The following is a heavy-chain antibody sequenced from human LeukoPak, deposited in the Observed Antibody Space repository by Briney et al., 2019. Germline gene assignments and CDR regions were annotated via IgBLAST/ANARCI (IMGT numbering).Heavy chain of an antibody. J-gene: IGHJ4*02. CDR1: GYTFTNYW. Sequence: GESLKISCKASGYTFTNYWIGWVRQMPGEGLELMGIMYPDDSDTRYSPSFQGQVTISADKSINTAYLQWNSLKASDTAMYYCARLKGGLVKLRECYFDYWGQGTLVTV. CDR3: ARLKGGLVKLRECYFDY. V-gene: IGHV5-51*01. CDR2: MYPDDSDT. D-gene: IGHD4-17*01.